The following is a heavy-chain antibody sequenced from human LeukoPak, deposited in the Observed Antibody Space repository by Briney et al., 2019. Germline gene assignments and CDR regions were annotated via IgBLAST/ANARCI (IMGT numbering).Heavy chain of an antibody. J-gene: IGHJ6*02. D-gene: IGHD3-22*01. V-gene: IGHV3-66*01. CDR2: IYSGGST. CDR1: GFTVSSNY. CDR3: AREIKYYYDSSGYSAGSSDV. Sequence: GGSLRLSCAASGFTVSSNYMSWVRQAPGKGLEWVSVIYSGGSTYYADSVKGRFTISRDNSKNTLYLQMNSLRAEDTAVYYCAREIKYYYDSSGYSAGSSDVWGQGTTVTVSS.